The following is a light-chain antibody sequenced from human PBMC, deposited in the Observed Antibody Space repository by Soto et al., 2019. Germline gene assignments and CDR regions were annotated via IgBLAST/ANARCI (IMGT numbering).Light chain of an antibody. Sequence: QSVPTQPPPMSGAPGRRVTISCTGGSSHIGVGYDVPWYQQLPGTAPKLLIFENTNRPSGVPDRFSGSKSGSSASLAITGLQAEDEADYYCHSYDSAVSGYVFGTGTKVTVL. V-gene: IGLV1-40*01. J-gene: IGLJ1*01. CDR2: ENT. CDR3: HSYDSAVSGYV. CDR1: SSHIGVGYD.